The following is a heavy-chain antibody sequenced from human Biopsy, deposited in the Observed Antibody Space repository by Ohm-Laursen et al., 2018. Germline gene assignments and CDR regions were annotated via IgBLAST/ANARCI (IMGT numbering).Heavy chain of an antibody. CDR1: GGPSSNYA. V-gene: IGHV1-69*10. J-gene: IGHJ4*02. Sequence: VKLSCKASGGPSSNYAFSWVRQAPGQGLEWVGRIVPILGHLNYAQRFQGRVSITADKSTTYVYMELSRLTSGDTAVYYCAADADGYYTEFDYWGPGTLVTVSS. CDR2: IVPILGHL. CDR3: AADADGYYTEFDY. D-gene: IGHD3-3*01.